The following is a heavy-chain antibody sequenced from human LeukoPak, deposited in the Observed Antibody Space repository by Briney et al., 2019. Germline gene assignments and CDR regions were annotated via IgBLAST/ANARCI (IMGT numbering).Heavy chain of an antibody. V-gene: IGHV4-4*07. CDR1: GGSISSYY. CDR3: ARQKGWNSFLRWGDAFDI. D-gene: IGHD3-3*02. Sequence: SETLSLTCTVSGGSISSYYWSWIRQPAGKGLEWIGRIYTSGSTNYNPSLKSRVTMSVDTSKNQFSLKLSSVTAADTAVYYCARQKGWNSFLRWGDAFDIWGRGTRVTVSP. J-gene: IGHJ3*02. CDR2: IYTSGST.